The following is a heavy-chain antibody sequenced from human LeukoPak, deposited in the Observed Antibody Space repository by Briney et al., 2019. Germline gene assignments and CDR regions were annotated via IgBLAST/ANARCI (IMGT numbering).Heavy chain of an antibody. Sequence: NPGGSLRLSCAASGFTFSSYTMNWVRQAPGKGLEYVSSISSSSSHIYYADSVKGRFTISRDNTKSSLYLQMNSLRAEDMAVYYCARGYCGGDCYEDWGQGTLVTVSS. CDR2: ISSSSSHI. CDR3: ARGYCGGDCYED. V-gene: IGHV3-21*01. D-gene: IGHD2-21*02. CDR1: GFTFSSYT. J-gene: IGHJ1*01.